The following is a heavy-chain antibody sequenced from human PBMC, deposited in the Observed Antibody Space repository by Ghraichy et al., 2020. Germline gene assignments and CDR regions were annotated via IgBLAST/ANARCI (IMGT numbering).Heavy chain of an antibody. J-gene: IGHJ2*01. Sequence: GGSLRLSCEGSGFSFSDYSMIWVRLTPRKALEWVSYITGSSITIFYTDSVKGRFTISRDNAKNSLYLQMNSLRAEDTAVYYCARLPWPRRAAVGDWYFDLWGRGTLVAVSS. CDR3: ARLPWPRRAAVGDWYFDL. D-gene: IGHD6-13*01. CDR1: GFSFSDYS. CDR2: ITGSSITI. V-gene: IGHV3-48*01.